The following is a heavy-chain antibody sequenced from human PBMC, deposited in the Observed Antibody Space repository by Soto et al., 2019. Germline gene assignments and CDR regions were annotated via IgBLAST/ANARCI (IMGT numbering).Heavy chain of an antibody. CDR1: GFTMRSYR. CDR3: ARVAIPIARNDY. Sequence: VGSLRLSCEASGFTMRSYRMSWVRQAPGKGPQWVANIKPDGSEKYYVDSVKGRFTISRDNSQNSLYLQMNSLGTEDTAVYYCARVAIPIARNDYWGQGTLVTVSS. D-gene: IGHD6-13*01. J-gene: IGHJ4*02. CDR2: IKPDGSEK. V-gene: IGHV3-7*03.